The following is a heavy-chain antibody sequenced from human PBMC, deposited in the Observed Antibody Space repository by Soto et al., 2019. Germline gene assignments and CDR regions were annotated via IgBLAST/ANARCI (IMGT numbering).Heavy chain of an antibody. CDR1: GYTFTSYG. CDR3: ARDRVVAVAGTGLDP. V-gene: IGHV1-18*04. D-gene: IGHD6-19*01. CDR2: ISAYNGNT. Sequence: ASVKVSCKTSGYTFTSYGISWVRQAPGQGLEWMGWISAYNGNTNYAQKLQGRVTMTTETSTSRAYMELGSLRSEDTAVYYCARDRVVAVAGTGLDPGGQGTLVTVSS. J-gene: IGHJ5*02.